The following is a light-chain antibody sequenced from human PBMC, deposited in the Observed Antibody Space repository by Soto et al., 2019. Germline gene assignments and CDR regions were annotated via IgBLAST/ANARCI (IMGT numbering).Light chain of an antibody. Sequence: EIVLTQSPATLSLSPGERATLSCRASQSVSSYLAWYQQKPGQAPRLLIYDASNRATGIPARFSGSGSGTDFTLTISSLEPEDFAVYYYQQRSYWWTFGQGTKVDIK. J-gene: IGKJ1*01. CDR2: DAS. V-gene: IGKV3-11*01. CDR3: QQRSYWWT. CDR1: QSVSSY.